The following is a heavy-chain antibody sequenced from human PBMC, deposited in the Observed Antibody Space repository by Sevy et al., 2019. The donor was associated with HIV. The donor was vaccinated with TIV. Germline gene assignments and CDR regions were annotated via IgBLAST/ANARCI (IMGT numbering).Heavy chain of an antibody. CDR2: IIPIFGTA. CDR1: GGTFSSYA. J-gene: IGHJ6*02. Sequence: ASVKVSCKASGGTFSSYAISWVRQAPGQGLEWMGGIIPIFGTANYAQKFQGRVTITADESTSTAYMELSSLRSEDTAVYYGARGWYAPPYYYGMDVWGQGTTVTVSS. V-gene: IGHV1-69*13. CDR3: ARGWYAPPYYYGMDV. D-gene: IGHD6-19*01.